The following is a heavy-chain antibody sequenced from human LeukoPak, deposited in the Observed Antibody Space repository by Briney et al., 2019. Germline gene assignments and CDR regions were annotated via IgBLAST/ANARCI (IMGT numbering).Heavy chain of an antibody. CDR2: IYYSGST. J-gene: IGHJ4*02. V-gene: IGHV4-39*01. D-gene: IGHD3-9*01. CDR1: GGSISSSNYY. Sequence: SETLSLTCAVSGGSISSSNYYWGWIRQPPGKGLEWIGSIYYSGSTYYNPSLKSRVTISVDTSKNQFSLKLSSVTAADTAVYYCARQFLTGYFLDYWGQGTLVTVSS. CDR3: ARQFLTGYFLDY.